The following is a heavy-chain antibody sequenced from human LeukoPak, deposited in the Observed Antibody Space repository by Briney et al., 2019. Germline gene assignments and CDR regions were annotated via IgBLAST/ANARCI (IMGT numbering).Heavy chain of an antibody. CDR3: ATLLSSSYYFDY. CDR1: GGSISSGYY. CDR2: IYHSGIT. Sequence: SETLSLTCSVSGGSISSGYYWGWIRQPPGKGLEWIGNIYHSGITYYNLYNPSLKSRVIISVDTSKNHFSLKLSSVTAADTAVYFCATLLSSSYYFDYWGKGTLVTVSS. D-gene: IGHD3-10*01. J-gene: IGHJ4*02. V-gene: IGHV4-38-2*02.